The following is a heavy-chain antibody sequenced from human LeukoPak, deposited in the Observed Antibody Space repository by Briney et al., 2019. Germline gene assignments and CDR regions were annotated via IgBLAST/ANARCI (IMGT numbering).Heavy chain of an antibody. V-gene: IGHV3-30*03. D-gene: IGHD6-13*01. CDR1: GFSFSTYS. J-gene: IGHJ4*02. Sequence: PGGSLRLSCAASGFSFSTYSMNWVRQAPGKGLEWVAVISYDGSNKYYADSVKGRFTISRDNSKNTLYLQMNSLRAEDTAVYYCAREGMYSSSWYRYFDYWGQGTLVTVSS. CDR2: ISYDGSNK. CDR3: AREGMYSSSWYRYFDY.